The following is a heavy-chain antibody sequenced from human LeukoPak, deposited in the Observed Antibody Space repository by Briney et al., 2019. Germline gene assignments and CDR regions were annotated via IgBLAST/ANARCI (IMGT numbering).Heavy chain of an antibody. CDR3: AKGHTSSWYYMDS. Sequence: PGGPLRLSCAASGFTFSTYGMHWVRQAPGKGLEWVAAVSGDGNDKYDADSVKGRFTISRDNSKNALYLQMNSLRPEDTAVYYCAKGHTSSWYYMDSWGQGTLVTVSS. CDR1: GFTFSTYG. J-gene: IGHJ4*02. CDR2: VSGDGNDK. V-gene: IGHV3-30*18. D-gene: IGHD6-13*01.